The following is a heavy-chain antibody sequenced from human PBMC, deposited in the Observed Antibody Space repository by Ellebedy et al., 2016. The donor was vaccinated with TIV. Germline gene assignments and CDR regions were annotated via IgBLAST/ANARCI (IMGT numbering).Heavy chain of an antibody. Sequence: SETLSLTCTVSGGSVSSGSYYWSWIRQPPGKGLEWIGYIYYSGSTNYNPSLKSRVTISVDTSKNQFSLKLSSVTAADTAVYYCARGFLRYTTSFDPWGQGTLVTVSS. V-gene: IGHV4-61*01. CDR1: GGSVSSGSYY. D-gene: IGHD3-9*01. CDR3: ARGFLRYTTSFDP. CDR2: IYYSGST. J-gene: IGHJ5*02.